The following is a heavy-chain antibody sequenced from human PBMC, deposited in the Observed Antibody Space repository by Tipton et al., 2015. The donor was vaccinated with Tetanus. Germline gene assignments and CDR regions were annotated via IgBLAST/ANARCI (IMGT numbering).Heavy chain of an antibody. Sequence: SLRLSCAASGFTFSSYAMHWVRQAPGKGLEWVAVISYDGSNKYYADSVRGRFTISRDNSKNTLYLQMNSLRAEDTAVYYCAREGREYSGYGDFDYWGQGTLVTFSS. J-gene: IGHJ4*02. D-gene: IGHD5-12*01. CDR3: AREGREYSGYGDFDY. CDR2: ISYDGSNK. V-gene: IGHV3-30-3*01. CDR1: GFTFSSYA.